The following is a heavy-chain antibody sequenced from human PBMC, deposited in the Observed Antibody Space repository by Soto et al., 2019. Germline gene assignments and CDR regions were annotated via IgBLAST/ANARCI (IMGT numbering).Heavy chain of an antibody. Sequence: QVQLRQSGPGLVKTSGTLSLTCAVSGGSVSSTNWWTWVRQPPGKRLEWIGEIYHSGSPTYSPSLRGRTTISVDKANNQFPLKLRSGAPPDTAVYYRATPPPRIWGALLPFPSRGQGIQVTVSS. J-gene: IGHJ4*02. CDR1: GGSVSSTNW. D-gene: IGHD3-16*01. CDR2: IYHSGSP. CDR3: ATPPPRIWGALLPFPS. V-gene: IGHV4-4*02.